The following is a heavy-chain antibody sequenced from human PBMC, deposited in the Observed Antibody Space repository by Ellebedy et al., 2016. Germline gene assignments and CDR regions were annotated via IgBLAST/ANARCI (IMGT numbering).Heavy chain of an antibody. V-gene: IGHV1-69*13. Sequence: SVKVSXKASGYTFTGYYMHWVRQAPGQGLEWMGGIIPIFGTANYAQKFQGRVTITADESTSTAYMELSSLRSDDTAVYYCASYNQYSGSYDYWGQGTLVTVSS. D-gene: IGHD1-26*01. J-gene: IGHJ4*02. CDR1: GYTFTGYY. CDR2: IIPIFGTA. CDR3: ASYNQYSGSYDY.